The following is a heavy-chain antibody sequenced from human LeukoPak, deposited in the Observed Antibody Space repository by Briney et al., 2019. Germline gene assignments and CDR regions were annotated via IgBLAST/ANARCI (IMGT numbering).Heavy chain of an antibody. CDR2: IYYSGST. Sequence: SETLSLTCTVSGGSISSYHWSWIRQPPGKGLEWIGYIYYSGSTNYNPSLKSRVTISVDTSKNQFSLKLSSVTAADTAVYYCASQPSRDGYNYWGQGTLVTVSS. CDR1: GGSISSYH. V-gene: IGHV4-59*01. CDR3: ASQPSRDGYNY. J-gene: IGHJ4*02. D-gene: IGHD5-24*01.